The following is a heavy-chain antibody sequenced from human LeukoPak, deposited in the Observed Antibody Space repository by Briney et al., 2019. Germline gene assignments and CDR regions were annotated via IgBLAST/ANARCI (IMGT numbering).Heavy chain of an antibody. J-gene: IGHJ4*02. V-gene: IGHV3-30*18. CDR2: ISYDGSNK. CDR3: AKGSVRGVMGYFDY. D-gene: IGHD3-10*01. CDR1: GFTFSSYW. Sequence: GGSLRLSCAASGFTFSSYWMSWVRQAPGKGLEWVAVISYDGSNKYYADSVKGRFTISRDNSKNTLYLQMNSLRAEDTAVYYCAKGSVRGVMGYFDYWGQGTLVTVSS.